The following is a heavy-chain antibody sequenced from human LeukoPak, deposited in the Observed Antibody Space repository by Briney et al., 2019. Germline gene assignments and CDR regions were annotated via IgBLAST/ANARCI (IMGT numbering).Heavy chain of an antibody. J-gene: IGHJ4*02. Sequence: GGSLRLSCAASGFTVSSNYMSWVRQAPGKGLEWVSVIYSGGSTYYADSVRGRFTISRDNSKNTLYLQMNSLRAEDTAVYYCARDASSGYSYYWGQGTLVTVSS. CDR1: GFTVSSNY. V-gene: IGHV3-53*01. CDR3: ARDASSGYSYY. D-gene: IGHD3-22*01. CDR2: IYSGGST.